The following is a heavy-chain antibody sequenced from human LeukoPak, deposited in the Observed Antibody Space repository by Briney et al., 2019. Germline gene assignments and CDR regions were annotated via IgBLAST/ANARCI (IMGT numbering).Heavy chain of an antibody. CDR3: ARDLGEDTTMIFFDY. J-gene: IGHJ4*02. CDR2: ISAYNGNT. Sequence: ASVKVSCKASGYTFTSYGISWVRQAPGQGLEWMGWISAYNGNTNYVQNLQGRVTMTTDTSTNTAYMELRSLRSDDTAVYYCARDLGEDTTMIFFDYWGQGTPVTVSS. CDR1: GYTFTSYG. D-gene: IGHD5-18*01. V-gene: IGHV1-18*01.